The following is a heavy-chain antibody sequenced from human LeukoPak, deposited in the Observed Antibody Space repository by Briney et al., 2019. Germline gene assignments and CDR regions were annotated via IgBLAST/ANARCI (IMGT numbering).Heavy chain of an antibody. CDR3: ASSMVATCGGDY. V-gene: IGHV1-2*06. CDR1: GYTFTGYY. J-gene: IGHJ4*02. Sequence: GSSVKVSCKASGYTFTGYYMHWVRQAPGQGLEWMGRINPNSGGTNYAQKFQGRVTMTRDTSISTAYMELSRLRSDDTAVYYCASSMVATCGGDYWGQGTLVTVSS. D-gene: IGHD5-12*01. CDR2: INPNSGGT.